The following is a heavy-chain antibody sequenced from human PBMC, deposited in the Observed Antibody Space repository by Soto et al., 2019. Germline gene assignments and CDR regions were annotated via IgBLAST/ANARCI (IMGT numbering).Heavy chain of an antibody. CDR3: ASYREQLVLYGMDV. CDR1: GYTFTSSV. CDR2: ISAYNGNT. D-gene: IGHD6-13*01. V-gene: IGHV1-18*01. Sequence: QVQLVQSGAEVKKPGASVKVSCKASGYTFTSSVISWVRQAPGQGLEWMGWISAYNGNTNYAQKLQGRVTMPTDTSTSTAYMELRSLRSDDTAVYYCASYREQLVLYGMDVWGQGTTVTVSS. J-gene: IGHJ6*02.